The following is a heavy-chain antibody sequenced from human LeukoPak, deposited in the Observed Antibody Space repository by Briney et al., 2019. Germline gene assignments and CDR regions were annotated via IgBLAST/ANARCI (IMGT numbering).Heavy chain of an antibody. CDR2: INHSGST. Sequence: SETLSLTCAVYGGSFSGYYWSWIRQPPGKGLEWIGEINHSGSTNYNPSLKSRVTISVDTSKNQFSLKLSSVTAADTAVYYCARQPYAHRLRPFDYWGQGTLVTVSS. J-gene: IGHJ4*02. CDR1: GGSFSGYY. CDR3: ARQPYAHRLRPFDY. V-gene: IGHV4-34*01. D-gene: IGHD2-2*01.